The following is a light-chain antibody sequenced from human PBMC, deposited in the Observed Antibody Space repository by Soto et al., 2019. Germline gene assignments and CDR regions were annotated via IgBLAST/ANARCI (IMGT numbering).Light chain of an antibody. V-gene: IGKV3-15*01. CDR3: QPYNNWWT. J-gene: IGKJ1*01. CDR2: AAS. CDR1: KSGSSS. Sequence: EIVRTSAPAAECVSPGGSAIISFWASKSGSSSLAWYQQKPGQAPRLLIYAASTRATGIPARCSGSGSRTEFTLTYNSRQSDELAVYYAQPYNNWWTSGQGTKVDIK.